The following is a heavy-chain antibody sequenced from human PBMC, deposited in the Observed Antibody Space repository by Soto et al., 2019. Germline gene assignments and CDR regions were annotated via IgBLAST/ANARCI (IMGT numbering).Heavy chain of an antibody. CDR3: AKDLQAYGDYNYYYYGMDV. V-gene: IGHV3-30*18. Sequence: QVQLVESGGGVVQPGGSLRLSCTASGFTFTTFGIHWVCQAPGKGLEWVALISYDGHNKYYSDSVKGRFTISRDNYKNTLSLQMNSLRAADTAVYYCAKDLQAYGDYNYYYYGMDVWGQGTTVSVSS. CDR2: ISYDGHNK. J-gene: IGHJ6*02. CDR1: GFTFTTFG. D-gene: IGHD4-17*01.